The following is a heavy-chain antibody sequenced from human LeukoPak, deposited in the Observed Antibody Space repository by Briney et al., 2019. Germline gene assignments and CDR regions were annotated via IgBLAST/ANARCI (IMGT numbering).Heavy chain of an antibody. CDR1: GGSISSRSW. CDR2: IYQSGTT. V-gene: IGHV4-4*02. Sequence: PSETLSLTCAVSGGSISSRSWWSWVRQPPGKGLEWIGEIYQSGTTNYNPSLQSRVTLSVDKSKNQFSLNLSSVTAADTAVYYCARNGAGWYFDYWGQGTLVTVSS. CDR3: ARNGAGWYFDY. J-gene: IGHJ4*02. D-gene: IGHD1-26*01.